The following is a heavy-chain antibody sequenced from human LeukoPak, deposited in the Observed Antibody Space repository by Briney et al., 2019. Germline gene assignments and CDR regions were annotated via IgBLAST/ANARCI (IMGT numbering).Heavy chain of an antibody. Sequence: QTGGSLRLSCAASGFTFSNYGMRWVRQAPGKGLEWVAVISFDGSNKYYADSVKGRFTISRDSAKNTLYLQMNSLRAADTALYYCARGSGYSYAFTGRERTKSRLDYWGQGTLVTVSS. J-gene: IGHJ4*02. V-gene: IGHV3-30*03. CDR1: GFTFSNYG. CDR2: ISFDGSNK. D-gene: IGHD5-18*01. CDR3: ARGSGYSYAFTGRERTKSRLDY.